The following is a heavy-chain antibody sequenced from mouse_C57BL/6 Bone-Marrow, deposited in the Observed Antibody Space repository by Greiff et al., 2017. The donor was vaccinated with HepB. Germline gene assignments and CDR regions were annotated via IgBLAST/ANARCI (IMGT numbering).Heavy chain of an antibody. CDR1: GYTFTSYG. V-gene: IGHV1-81*01. CDR3: ATTGHLYLDY. J-gene: IGHJ2*01. Sequence: QVQLQQSGAELARPGASVKLSCKASGYTFTSYGISWVKQRTGQGLEWIGEIYPRSGNTYYNEKFKGKATLTADKSFSTAYMQISSLTSEDSAVYFCATTGHLYLDYWGQGTTLTVSS. D-gene: IGHD3-3*01. CDR2: IYPRSGNT.